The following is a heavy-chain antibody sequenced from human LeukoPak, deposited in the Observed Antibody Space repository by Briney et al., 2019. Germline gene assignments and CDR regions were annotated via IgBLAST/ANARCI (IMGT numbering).Heavy chain of an antibody. CDR1: GFTFSSYA. D-gene: IGHD3-9*01. V-gene: IGHV3-23*01. J-gene: IGHJ4*02. CDR3: AKGDVLPSYPTFDY. Sequence: GGSLRLSCAASGFTFSSYALSWVRQAPGKGLEWVSVISASGGTTYYADSVKGRFTISRDTSKDTVYLQMHSLRAEDTAVYYCAKGDVLPSYPTFDYWGRGTLVTVSS. CDR2: ISASGGTT.